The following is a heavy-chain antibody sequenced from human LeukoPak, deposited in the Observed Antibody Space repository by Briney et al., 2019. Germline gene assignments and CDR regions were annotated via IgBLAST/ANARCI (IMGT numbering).Heavy chain of an antibody. CDR2: INDSGST. J-gene: IGHJ3*02. Sequence: PSETLSLTCAVYGGSVSGYYWSWIRQPPGKGLEWIGEINDSGSTNYNPSLRSRVTMSVDTSKNQISLNLRSVTAADTAVYYCAGQPLNCTSTSCYAFDIWGQGTMVTVSS. V-gene: IGHV4-34*01. D-gene: IGHD2-2*01. CDR1: GGSVSGYY. CDR3: AGQPLNCTSTSCYAFDI.